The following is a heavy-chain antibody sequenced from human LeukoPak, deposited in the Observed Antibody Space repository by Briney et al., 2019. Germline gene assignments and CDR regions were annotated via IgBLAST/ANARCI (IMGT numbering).Heavy chain of an antibody. D-gene: IGHD1-26*01. CDR3: ARDIGSGSPDTYVAMAGDY. CDR2: ISAYNGNT. CDR1: GYTFTSYG. J-gene: IGHJ4*02. Sequence: ASVKVSCKASGYTFTSYGISWVRQAPGQGLEWMGWISAYNGNTNYAQKLQGRVTMTTDTSTSTAYMELRSLRSDDTAVYYCARDIGSGSPDTYVAMAGDYWGQGTLVTVSS. V-gene: IGHV1-18*01.